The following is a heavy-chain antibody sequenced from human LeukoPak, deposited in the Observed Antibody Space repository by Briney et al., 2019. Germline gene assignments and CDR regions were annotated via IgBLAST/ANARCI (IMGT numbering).Heavy chain of an antibody. Sequence: GGSLRLSCAASGFTFSSYWMSWVRQAPGKGLEWVANIKQDGSEKYYVDSVKGRFTISRDNAKNSLYLQMNSLRAEDTAVYYCARVSPPLTYYYYYYYMDVWGKGTTVTISS. CDR1: GFTFSSYW. J-gene: IGHJ6*03. CDR3: ARVSPPLTYYYYYYYMDV. V-gene: IGHV3-7*01. CDR2: IKQDGSEK.